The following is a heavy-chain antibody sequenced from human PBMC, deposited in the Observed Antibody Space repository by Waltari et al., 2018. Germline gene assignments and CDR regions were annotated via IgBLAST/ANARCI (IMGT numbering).Heavy chain of an antibody. CDR2: IKQDGSEK. D-gene: IGHD4-17*01. J-gene: IGHJ4*02. Sequence: EVQLVESGGGLVQPGGSLRLSCVASGFTFSSYWMSWVRQAPGKGLEWVANIKQDGSEKYYVDSVKGRFTISRDNSKNTLYLQMNSLRAEDTAVYYCAKSRTVATPPDYWGQGTLVTVSS. V-gene: IGHV3-7*03. CDR1: GFTFSSYW. CDR3: AKSRTVATPPDY.